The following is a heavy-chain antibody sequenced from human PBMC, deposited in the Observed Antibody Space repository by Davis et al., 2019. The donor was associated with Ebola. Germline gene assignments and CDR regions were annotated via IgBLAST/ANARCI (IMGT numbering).Heavy chain of an antibody. CDR3: ARRSALLWSPENWFDP. CDR1: GDSISTSHW. V-gene: IGHV4-4*02. D-gene: IGHD2-21*01. CDR2: IHYTGKT. Sequence: SETLSLTCAVFGDSISTSHWWSWVRQSPGKELEWIGEIHYTGKTTYNPSLQSRVTISDDRSKNQFSLNLRSVTAADTAIYYCARRSALLWSPENWFDPWGQGTLVTVSS. J-gene: IGHJ5*02.